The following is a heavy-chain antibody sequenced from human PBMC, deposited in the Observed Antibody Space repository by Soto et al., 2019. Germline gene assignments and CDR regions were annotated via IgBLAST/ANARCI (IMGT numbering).Heavy chain of an antibody. CDR2: ITPIFGTA. CDR3: ARVVAAAGRYYYYGMDV. CDR1: GGTFSSYA. D-gene: IGHD6-13*01. J-gene: IGHJ6*02. V-gene: IGHV1-69*13. Sequence: GASVKVSCKASGGTFSSYAISWVRQAPGQGLEWMGGITPIFGTANYAQKFQGRVTITADESTSTAYMELSSLRSEDTAVYYCARVVAAAGRYYYYGMDVWGQGTTVTVSS.